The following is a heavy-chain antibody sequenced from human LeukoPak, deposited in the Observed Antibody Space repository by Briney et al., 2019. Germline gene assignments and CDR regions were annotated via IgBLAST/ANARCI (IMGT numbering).Heavy chain of an antibody. J-gene: IGHJ3*02. V-gene: IGHV3-53*01. CDR3: ARERAEGWGTGGFDI. CDR1: GFTVSSNY. Sequence: GGSLRLSCAASGFTVSSNYMSWVRQAPGKGLEWVSVIYSGGSTYYADSVKGRFTISRDDSKNTLYLQMSSLRAEDTAVYHCARERAEGWGTGGFDIWGHGTMVTVSS. D-gene: IGHD2-15*01. CDR2: IYSGGST.